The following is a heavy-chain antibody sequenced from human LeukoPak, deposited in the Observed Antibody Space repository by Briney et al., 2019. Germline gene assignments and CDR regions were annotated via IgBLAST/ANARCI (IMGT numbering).Heavy chain of an antibody. CDR3: ARDKYCSDGNCDGGSKFDY. J-gene: IGHJ4*02. D-gene: IGHD2-15*01. V-gene: IGHV3-7*01. Sequence: PGGSLRLSCAASGFTFSNYWMSWVRQAPGKGLEWVAIIKEDGSEKNYVDSVKGRFTISRDNAKSSVYLQMNSLRAEDTGVYYCARDKYCSDGNCDGGSKFDYWGQGTLVTVSS. CDR1: GFTFSNYW. CDR2: IKEDGSEK.